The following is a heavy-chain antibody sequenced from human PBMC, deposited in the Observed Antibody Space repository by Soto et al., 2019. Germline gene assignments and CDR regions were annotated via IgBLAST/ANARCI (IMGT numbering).Heavy chain of an antibody. CDR2: IIPIFGTA. V-gene: IGHV1-69*01. CDR1: GGTFSSYA. CDR3: ARDQDCSGGSCYDDYYYYGMDV. D-gene: IGHD2-15*01. Sequence: QVQLVQSGAEVKKPGSSVKISCKASGGTFSSYAISWVRQAHGQGLEWMGVIIPIFGTANYAQKFQGRVTITADESTSTAYMELSSLRSEDTAVYYCARDQDCSGGSCYDDYYYYGMDVWGQGTTVTVSS. J-gene: IGHJ6*02.